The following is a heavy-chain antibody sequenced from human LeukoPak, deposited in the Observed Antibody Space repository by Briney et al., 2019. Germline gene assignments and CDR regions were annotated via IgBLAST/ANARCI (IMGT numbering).Heavy chain of an antibody. CDR2: IYTSGST. Sequence: SETLSLTCTVSGGSISSGSYYWSWIRQPAGKGLEWIGRIYTSGSTNYNPSLKSRVTISVDTSKNQFSLKLSSVTAADTAVYYCARDPATMVRGVYYYYHYMDVWGKGTTVTVSS. V-gene: IGHV4-61*02. CDR3: ARDPATMVRGVYYYYHYMDV. J-gene: IGHJ6*03. CDR1: GGSISSGSYY. D-gene: IGHD3-10*01.